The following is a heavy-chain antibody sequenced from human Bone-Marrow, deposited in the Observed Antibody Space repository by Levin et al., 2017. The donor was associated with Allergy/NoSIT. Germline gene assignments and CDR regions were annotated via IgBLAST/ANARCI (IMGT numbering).Heavy chain of an antibody. CDR1: GLSFSNYD. D-gene: IGHD3-16*01. V-gene: IGHV3-21*06. CDR3: ASWAMFYYDGSDFDYFYYGMDV. J-gene: IGHJ6*02. Sequence: GGSLRLSCAASGLSFSNYDMNWVRQAPGKGLEWVSSISGGSSRIYYADSVKGRFTISRDNAKNSLYLQMNSLRVEDTAVYYWASWAMFYYDGSDFDYFYYGMDVWGQGTTVTVSS. CDR2: ISGGSSRI.